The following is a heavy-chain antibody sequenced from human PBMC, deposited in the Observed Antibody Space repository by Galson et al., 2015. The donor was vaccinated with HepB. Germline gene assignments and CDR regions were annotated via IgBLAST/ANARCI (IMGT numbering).Heavy chain of an antibody. J-gene: IGHJ3*02. CDR2: INRSGST. Sequence: SETLSLTCTVSGGSISSGGYSWSWIRQTPGKGLEWIGEINRSGSTNYNSSLKSRVTLSVDTSKNQFSLRLNSVTAADTAVYFCAREWGEEPLYGDYVVYGFDMWGQGTMVTVSS. CDR1: GGSISSGGYS. CDR3: AREWGEEPLYGDYVVYGFDM. V-gene: IGHV4-39*07. D-gene: IGHD4-17*01.